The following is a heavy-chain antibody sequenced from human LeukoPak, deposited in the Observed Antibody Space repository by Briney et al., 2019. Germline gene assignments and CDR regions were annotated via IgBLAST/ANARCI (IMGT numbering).Heavy chain of an antibody. J-gene: IGHJ4*02. CDR2: IIPILGIT. D-gene: IGHD5-24*01. V-gene: IGHV1-69*02. CDR1: GGTFSSYT. CDR3: ARHHLRDGYTNFDY. Sequence: SVKVSCKASGGTFSSYTISWVRQAPGQGLEWMGRIIPILGITNYAQKFQGRVTITADKSTSTAYMELSSLRSEDTAVYYCARHHLRDGYTNFDYWGQGTLVTVSS.